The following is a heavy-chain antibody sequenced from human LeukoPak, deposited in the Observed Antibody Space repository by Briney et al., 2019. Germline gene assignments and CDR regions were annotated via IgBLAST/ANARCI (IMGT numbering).Heavy chain of an antibody. CDR1: GFTFSNYL. D-gene: IGHD3-10*01. J-gene: IGHJ5*02. Sequence: GGSLRLSCTASGFTFSNYLMSWVRQAPVKGLEWVANIKEDGSEKYYVDSVKGRFSISRDNTKRTLYLQMNSLRAEDTAVYYCASNRWCSITNCYGSFDPWGQGTLVTVSS. CDR3: ASNRWCSITNCYGSFDP. V-gene: IGHV3-7*01. CDR2: IKEDGSEK.